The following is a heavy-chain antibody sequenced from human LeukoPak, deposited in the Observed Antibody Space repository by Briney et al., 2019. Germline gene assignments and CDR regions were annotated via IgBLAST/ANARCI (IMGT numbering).Heavy chain of an antibody. CDR2: INPNSGDT. D-gene: IGHD5-18*01. CDR1: GGTFNNYA. CDR3: AKDQGRGYTYGLYYFDY. V-gene: IGHV1-2*02. Sequence: ASVKVSCKASGGTFNNYAISWVRQAPGQGLEWMGWINPNSGDTDYAQKFQGRVTMTRDTSISTAYMELSGLISDDTAVYYCAKDQGRGYTYGLYYFDYWGQGTLVTVSS. J-gene: IGHJ4*02.